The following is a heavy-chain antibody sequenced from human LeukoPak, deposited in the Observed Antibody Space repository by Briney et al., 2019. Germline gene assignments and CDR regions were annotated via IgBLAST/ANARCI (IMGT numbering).Heavy chain of an antibody. V-gene: IGHV1-69*04. Sequence: SVTVSCKASGGTFSSYAISWVRQAPGQGSEWKGRILPILGIANYAQKFQGRVTITADKSTSTAYMELSSLRSEDTAVYYCAGEEGIAAAAAIYYYGMDVWGQGTTVTVSS. D-gene: IGHD6-13*01. CDR3: AGEEGIAAAAAIYYYGMDV. CDR1: GGTFSSYA. CDR2: ILPILGIA. J-gene: IGHJ6*02.